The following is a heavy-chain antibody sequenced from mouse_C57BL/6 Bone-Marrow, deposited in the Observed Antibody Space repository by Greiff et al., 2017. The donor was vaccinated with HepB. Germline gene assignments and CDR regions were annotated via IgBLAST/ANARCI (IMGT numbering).Heavy chain of an antibody. J-gene: IGHJ1*03. V-gene: IGHV1-54*01. D-gene: IGHD1-1*01. CDR3: ARTYYYGSSYGYFDV. Sequence: VQLQQSGAELVRPGTSVKVSCKASGYAFTNYLIEWVKQRPGQGLEWIGKIGPGSGSTYYNEKFKGKATLTADKSSSTAYMQLSSLTSEDSAVYFCARTYYYGSSYGYFDVWGTGTTVTVSS. CDR2: IGPGSGST. CDR1: GYAFTNYL.